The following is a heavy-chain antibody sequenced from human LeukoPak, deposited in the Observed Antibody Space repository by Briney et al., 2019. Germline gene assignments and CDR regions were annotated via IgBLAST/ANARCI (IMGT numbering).Heavy chain of an antibody. V-gene: IGHV4-30-4*07. CDR1: ADSISSGGYS. CDR3: ARDRGIMLTFGGAIAKGAHY. D-gene: IGHD3-16*02. J-gene: IGHJ4*02. Sequence: SETLSLTCTVSADSISSGGYSWGWIRQTPGTGLEWIGYIYDSGSTYYNPSLKRRFTISLHMSKNQLSLKLSSVTAADTALYYCARDRGIMLTFGGAIAKGAHYWGQGTLVTVSP. CDR2: IYDSGST.